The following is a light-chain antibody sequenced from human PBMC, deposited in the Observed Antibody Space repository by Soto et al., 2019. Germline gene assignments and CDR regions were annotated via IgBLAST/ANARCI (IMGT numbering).Light chain of an antibody. CDR3: QQRSNWPPNT. Sequence: EIVLTQSPATLSLSPGERATLSCRASQSVSSYLAWYQQKPGQAPRLLIYDASNRGTGIPARFSGSGSGTDFTLTISSLEPEDFAVYYCQQRSNWPPNTFGQGTRLEIK. J-gene: IGKJ5*01. V-gene: IGKV3-11*01. CDR1: QSVSSY. CDR2: DAS.